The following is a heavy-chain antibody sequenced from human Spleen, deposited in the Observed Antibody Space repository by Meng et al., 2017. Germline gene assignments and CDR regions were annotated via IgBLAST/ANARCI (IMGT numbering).Heavy chain of an antibody. CDR2: INHSGST. J-gene: IGHJ4*02. V-gene: IGHV4-34*01. CDR1: GGSFSGYY. CDR3: ARAYSSGYHFDY. D-gene: IGHD6-19*01. Sequence: GSLRLSCAVYGGSFSGYYWSWIRQPPGKGLEWIGEINHSGSTNYNPSLKSRVTISVDTSKNQFSLKLSSVTAADTAVYYCARAYSSGYHFDYWGQGTLVTVSS.